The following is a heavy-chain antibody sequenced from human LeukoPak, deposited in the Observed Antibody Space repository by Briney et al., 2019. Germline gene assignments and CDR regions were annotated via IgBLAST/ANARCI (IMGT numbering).Heavy chain of an antibody. Sequence: GGSMRLSCAASGFTFSSYAMSWVRQAPGKGLEWVSAISGSGGSTYYADSVKGWFTISRDNSKNTLYLQMNSLRAEDTAVYYCAKSWSGYFPRELGGDYWGQGTLVTVSS. V-gene: IGHV3-23*01. CDR1: GFTFSSYA. CDR2: ISGSGGST. D-gene: IGHD3-3*01. J-gene: IGHJ4*02. CDR3: AKSWSGYFPRELGGDY.